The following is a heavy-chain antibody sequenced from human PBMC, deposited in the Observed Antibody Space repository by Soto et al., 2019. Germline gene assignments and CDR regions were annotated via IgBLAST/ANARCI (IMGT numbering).Heavy chain of an antibody. V-gene: IGHV3-23*01. D-gene: IGHD2-15*01. J-gene: IGHJ4*02. CDR2: ISGSGGTT. CDR1: GFIFSNYD. CDR3: AKRPQDCSGDSCYRNYFDY. Sequence: EVQLLESGGGLVQPGGSLRLSCAASGFIFSNYDMSWVRLAPGKGLEWVSVISGSGGTTYYADSVKGRFTISRDNSKNTLYLQINSLRAEDTAVYFCAKRPQDCSGDSCYRNYFDYWGQGTLVTVSS.